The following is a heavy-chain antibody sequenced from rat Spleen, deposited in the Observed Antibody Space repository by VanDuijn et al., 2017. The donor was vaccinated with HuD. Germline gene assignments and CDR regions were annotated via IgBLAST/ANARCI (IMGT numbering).Heavy chain of an antibody. V-gene: IGHV5-25*01. CDR2: ITNTGGST. D-gene: IGHD4-3*01. CDR3: ARHGEFYYVMDA. Sequence: EVQLVESGGGLVQPGRSMKLSCAASGFTLSNYDMAWVRQAPKKGLEWVASITNTGGSTYYPDSVKGRFTISRDNAKSTLYLQMDSLRSEDTASYYCARHGEFYYVMDAWGQGVMVTVSS. J-gene: IGHJ4*01. CDR1: GFTLSNYD.